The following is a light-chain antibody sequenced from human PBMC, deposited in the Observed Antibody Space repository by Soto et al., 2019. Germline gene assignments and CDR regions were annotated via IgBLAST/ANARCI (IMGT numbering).Light chain of an antibody. CDR3: SSYTTTNTYV. Sequence: QSVLTQPASVSGSPGQSITISCTGTSSDVGGYNYVSWYQQHPGKAPKLMIYEVSNRPSGVSNRFSGSKSGNTASLTVSGLKAEDEADYYCSSYTTTNTYVFGTGTKLTVL. V-gene: IGLV2-14*01. CDR1: SSDVGGYNY. CDR2: EVS. J-gene: IGLJ1*01.